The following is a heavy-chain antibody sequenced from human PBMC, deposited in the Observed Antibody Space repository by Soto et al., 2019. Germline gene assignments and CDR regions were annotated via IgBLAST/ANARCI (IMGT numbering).Heavy chain of an antibody. J-gene: IGHJ4*02. D-gene: IGHD6-13*01. V-gene: IGHV3-30*18. CDR3: AKAAGPPPYYFDY. Sequence: PGGSLRLSCEASGFTFSSYGMHWVRQAPGKGLEWVAVISYDGSNKYYADSVKGRFTISRDNSKNTLYLQMNSLRAEDTAVYYCAKAAGPPPYYFDYWGQGTLVTVSS. CDR2: ISYDGSNK. CDR1: GFTFSSYG.